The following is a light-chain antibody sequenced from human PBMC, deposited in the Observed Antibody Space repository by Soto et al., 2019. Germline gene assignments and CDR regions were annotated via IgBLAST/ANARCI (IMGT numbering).Light chain of an antibody. V-gene: IGLV2-14*03. CDR1: SSDVGGFNS. CDR2: DVV. CDR3: SSYTSTMTNV. Sequence: QSVLTQPASVSGSPGQSITISCTGTSSDVGGFNSVSWYQLRPGTAPKLILYDVVDRPSGVSYRFSGSKSGNTAXLTISGLQAADEADYFCSSYTSTMTNVFGSGTKVTVL. J-gene: IGLJ1*01.